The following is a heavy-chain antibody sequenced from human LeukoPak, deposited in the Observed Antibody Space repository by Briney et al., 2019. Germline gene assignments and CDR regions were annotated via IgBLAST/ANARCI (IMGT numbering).Heavy chain of an antibody. CDR2: ISGSNTYT. J-gene: IGHJ4*02. Sequence: GGSLRLSCAASGFTFSTFSMNWVRQSPGKGLEWLSSISGSNTYTYYADSVKGRFTISRDNSKNTLYLQMNSLRAEDTAVYYCARAAYSSGWYVLDYWGQGTLVTVSS. V-gene: IGHV3-21*04. D-gene: IGHD6-19*01. CDR1: GFTFSTFS. CDR3: ARAAYSSGWYVLDY.